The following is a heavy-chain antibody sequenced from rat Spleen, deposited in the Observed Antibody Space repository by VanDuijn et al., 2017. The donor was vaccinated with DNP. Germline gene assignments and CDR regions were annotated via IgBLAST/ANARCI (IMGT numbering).Heavy chain of an antibody. CDR3: ATGLGGYFDY. CDR1: GFTFSTFP. V-gene: IGHV5-46*01. CDR2: ISPSGGST. Sequence: EVQLLESGGGLVQPGRSMKLSCAASGFTFSTFPMAWVRQAPTKGLEWVASISPSGGSTYYRDSVKGRFTISRDNAKSTLYLQMDSLRSEDTATYYCATGLGGYFDYWGQGVMVTVSS. J-gene: IGHJ2*01. D-gene: IGHD5-1*01.